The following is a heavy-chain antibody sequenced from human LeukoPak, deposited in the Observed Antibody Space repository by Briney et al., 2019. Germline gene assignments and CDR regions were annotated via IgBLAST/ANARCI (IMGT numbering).Heavy chain of an antibody. CDR3: ARDHMRGYIFMDV. J-gene: IGHJ6*03. CDR2: IYISGNT. V-gene: IGHV3-66*03. Sequence: GGSLRLSCAASGFTLTTNSMTWVRQAPGKGLEWVSVIYISGNTYYTDSVKGRFTISRDNSKNTLYLQMNSLRPEDTAVYYCARDHMRGYIFMDVWGKGTTVTVSS. D-gene: IGHD3-3*01. CDR1: GFTLTTNS.